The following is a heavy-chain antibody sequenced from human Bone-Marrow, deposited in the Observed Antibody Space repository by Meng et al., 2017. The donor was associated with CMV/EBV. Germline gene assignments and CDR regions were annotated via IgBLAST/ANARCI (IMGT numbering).Heavy chain of an antibody. CDR3: ARGYFDY. CDR1: GLTFSSHG. CDR2: IYSGVGSA. D-gene: IGHD3-9*01. Sequence: GESLKISCVASGLTFSSHGMSWVRQAPGKGLECVSVIYSGVGSASYADSVKGRFTISKDNAKNSVYLQMNYLRAEDTAVYYCARGYFDYWGQGTLVTVSS. V-gene: IGHV3-23*03. J-gene: IGHJ4*02.